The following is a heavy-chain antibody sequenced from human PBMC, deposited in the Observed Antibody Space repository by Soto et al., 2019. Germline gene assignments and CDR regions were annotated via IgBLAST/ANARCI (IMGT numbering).Heavy chain of an antibody. Sequence: QVQLVQSGAEVKKPGASVKVSCKASGYTFTSYYMHWVRQAPGQGLEWMGIINPSGGSTSYAQKFQGKVTRTRDTSTSTVYMELSSLRSEDTAVYYCARDDFRDGYKNGWGQGTLVTVSS. J-gene: IGHJ4*02. CDR1: GYTFTSYY. CDR3: ARDDFRDGYKNG. CDR2: INPSGGST. D-gene: IGHD5-12*01. V-gene: IGHV1-46*03.